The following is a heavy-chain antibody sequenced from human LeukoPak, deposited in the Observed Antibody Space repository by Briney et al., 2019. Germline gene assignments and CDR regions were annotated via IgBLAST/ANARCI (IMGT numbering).Heavy chain of an antibody. V-gene: IGHV3-30*02. J-gene: IGHJ4*02. D-gene: IGHD6-19*01. CDR3: AKDRGIAVVFDY. CDR1: GFTFSSYG. CDR2: IRYDGSNK. Sequence: GGSLRLSCAASGFTFSSYGMHWVRQAPGKGLEWVAFIRYDGSNKYYADSVKGRFTISRDNSKNTLYLQMNSLRAEDTAVYYCAKDRGIAVVFDYWGQGTLVTVSS.